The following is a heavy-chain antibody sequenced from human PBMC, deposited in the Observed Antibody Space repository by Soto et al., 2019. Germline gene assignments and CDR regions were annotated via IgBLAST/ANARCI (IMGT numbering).Heavy chain of an antibody. CDR1: GWSFCGYY. V-gene: IGHV4-34*01. CDR3: ARGGLIRGVLYY. J-gene: IGHJ4*02. D-gene: IGHD3-10*01. Sequence: SETPSLTCAVCGWSFCGYYWGGIRQPPGKGLEWIGEINHSGSTNYNASLKSRVTISEDTSKKQFSLELRFVTAADTAVYYCARGGLIRGVLYYWGQGTLVTVSS. CDR2: INHSGST.